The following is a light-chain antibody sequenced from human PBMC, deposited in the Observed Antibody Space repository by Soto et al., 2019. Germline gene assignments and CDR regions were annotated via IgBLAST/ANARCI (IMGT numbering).Light chain of an antibody. J-gene: IGKJ5*01. CDR3: QQYNNWPPIT. CDR1: QSVYTN. CDR2: GAS. Sequence: EVVLTQSPATLSVPPGEGVTLSCRASQSVYTNVAWYQQRPGQAPRLLIYGASTRATDIPDRFSGSGSGSDFTLTISSLQPEDFAVYYCQQYNNWPPITFGQGTRLEIK. V-gene: IGKV3-15*01.